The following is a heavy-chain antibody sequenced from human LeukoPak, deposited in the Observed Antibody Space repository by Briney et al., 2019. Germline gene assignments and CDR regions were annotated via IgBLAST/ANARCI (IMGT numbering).Heavy chain of an antibody. CDR2: IYTSGST. CDR1: GGSISTYY. Sequence: SETLSLTCTVSGGSISTYYWSWIRQPAGKGLEWIGRIYTSGSTNYNPSLQSRLTMSVDTSRNQFSLRLSSVTAADTALYYCAREEGSWYGDDYYYMDVWGKGTTVTVSS. J-gene: IGHJ6*03. D-gene: IGHD6-13*01. CDR3: AREEGSWYGDDYYYMDV. V-gene: IGHV4-4*07.